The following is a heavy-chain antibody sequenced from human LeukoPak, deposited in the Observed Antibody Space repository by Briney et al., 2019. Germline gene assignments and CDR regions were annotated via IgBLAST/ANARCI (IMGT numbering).Heavy chain of an antibody. V-gene: IGHV3-66*02. Sequence: GGSLRLSCAATGVTVSRSYMGRVRRAPGRGIEWVSIIYIGGNTFLADSVKGRFTISRDSSKNTLYLQMNSLTAEDRAVYYCVRGYCLNGKCPFAFDYWGQGTLVTVSS. CDR1: GVTVSRSY. D-gene: IGHD2-15*01. J-gene: IGHJ4*02. CDR2: IYIGGNT. CDR3: VRGYCLNGKCPFAFDY.